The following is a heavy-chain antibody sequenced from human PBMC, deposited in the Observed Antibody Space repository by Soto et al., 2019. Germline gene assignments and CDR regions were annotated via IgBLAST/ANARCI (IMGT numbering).Heavy chain of an antibody. D-gene: IGHD2-15*01. Sequence: EVQLVESGGGLVQPGGSLRLSCAASGFTFSSYEMNWVRQAPGKGLEWVSYISSSGSTIYYADSVKGRFTISRDNAKNSLYLQMNSLRAEDTAVYYCARVPSGGMVNGMDVWGQGTTVTVSS. CDR2: ISSSGSTI. CDR1: GFTFSSYE. CDR3: ARVPSGGMVNGMDV. V-gene: IGHV3-48*03. J-gene: IGHJ6*02.